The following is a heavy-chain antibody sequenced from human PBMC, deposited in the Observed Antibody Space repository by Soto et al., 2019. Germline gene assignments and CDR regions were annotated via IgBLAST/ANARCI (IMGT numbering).Heavy chain of an antibody. CDR1: GYTLTELS. CDR3: ATDTAMVDSTRAFDI. J-gene: IGHJ3*02. D-gene: IGHD5-18*01. V-gene: IGHV1-24*01. CDR2: FDPEDGET. Sequence: GASVKVSCKVSGYTLTELSMHWVRQAPGKGLEWMGGFDPEDGETIYAQKFQGRVTMTEDTSTDTAYMELSSLRSEDTAAYYCATDTAMVDSTRAFDIWGQGTMVTVSS.